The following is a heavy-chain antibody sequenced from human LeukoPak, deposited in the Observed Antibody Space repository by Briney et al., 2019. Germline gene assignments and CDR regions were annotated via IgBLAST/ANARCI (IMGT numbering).Heavy chain of an antibody. D-gene: IGHD5-12*01. V-gene: IGHV5-51*01. CDR1: GSSFTTYW. Sequence: GESLKISCKGSGSSFTTYWIGWVRQMPGKGLEWMGIIYPGDSDTRYSPSFQGQVTISADKSISTAYLQWSSLKASDTAMYYCARIGYSGYDFHYYYYMDVWGKGTTVTVSS. J-gene: IGHJ6*03. CDR2: IYPGDSDT. CDR3: ARIGYSGYDFHYYYYMDV.